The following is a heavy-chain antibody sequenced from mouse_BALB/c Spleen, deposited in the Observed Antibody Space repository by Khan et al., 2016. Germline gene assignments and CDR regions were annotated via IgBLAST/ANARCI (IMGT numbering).Heavy chain of an antibody. V-gene: IGHV3-2*02. CDR3: ARAPRRCYFDV. D-gene: IGHD3-1*01. CDR1: GYSITSDYA. J-gene: IGHJ1*01. Sequence: EVQLQESGPGLVKPSQSLSLTCTVTGYSITSDYAWNWIRQFPGNKLEWMGYISYSGSTSYNPSLKSRISITRDTSKNQFFLQLNPVTTEATAASYWARAPRRCYFDVWGAGTTVTVSS. CDR2: ISYSGST.